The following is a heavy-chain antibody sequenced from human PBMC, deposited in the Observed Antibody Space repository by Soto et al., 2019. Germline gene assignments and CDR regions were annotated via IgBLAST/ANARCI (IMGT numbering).Heavy chain of an antibody. CDR1: GYTFTSYD. CDR2: MNPDSGNT. V-gene: IGHV1-8*01. J-gene: IGHJ4*02. Sequence: QVQLVQSGAEVKKPGASVKVSCKASGYTFTSYDINWVRQATGQGLEWMGWMNPDSGNTGYAQKSPXXVTMTRNTSMSTAYMELSSLRSEDTAVYYCARSTNGYGDRHWGQGTLVTVSS. D-gene: IGHD4-17*01. CDR3: ARSTNGYGDRH.